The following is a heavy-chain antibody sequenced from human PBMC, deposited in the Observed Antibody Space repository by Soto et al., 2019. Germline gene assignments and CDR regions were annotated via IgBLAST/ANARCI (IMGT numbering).Heavy chain of an antibody. J-gene: IGHJ6*02. Sequence: QVQLVQSGPEVKKPGSSVKVSCKTSGDTFKKFAISWVRQAPGQGPEWMGGIIPMFGTTKYTQKFQGRATFTADKSTGTAYMELTSLMSEDTATYFCARGIVPAAGAAPHYFRYGVDVWGQGTTVTVSS. CDR1: GDTFKKFA. CDR2: IIPMFGTT. D-gene: IGHD2-2*01. CDR3: ARGIVPAAGAAPHYFRYGVDV. V-gene: IGHV1-69*06.